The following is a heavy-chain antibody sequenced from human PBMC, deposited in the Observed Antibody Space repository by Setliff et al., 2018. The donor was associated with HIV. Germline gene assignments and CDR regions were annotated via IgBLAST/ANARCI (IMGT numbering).Heavy chain of an antibody. J-gene: IGHJ3*02. CDR2: INPNRGDT. V-gene: IGHV1-2*06. Sequence: ASVKVSCKASGYTFTGYFIHCVRQAPGQGLEWMGQINPNRGDTKSHHKFADRLIMSRDTSLTTVYMELTSLRSDDTAVYYCARVSSFNKIIREAFDIWGQGTLVTVSS. D-gene: IGHD3-10*01. CDR1: GYTFTGYF. CDR3: ARVSSFNKIIREAFDI.